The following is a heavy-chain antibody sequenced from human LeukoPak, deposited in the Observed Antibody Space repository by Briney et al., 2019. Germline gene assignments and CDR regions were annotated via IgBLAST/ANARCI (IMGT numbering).Heavy chain of an antibody. CDR1: GFTFSSYA. D-gene: IGHD6-13*01. V-gene: IGHV3-64D*06. CDR3: VKLGSSSDFDY. Sequence: GGSLRLFCSASGFTFSSYAMHCVRQAPGKGLEYVSAISSNGGSTYYADSVKGRFTISRDNSKNTLYLQMSSLRAEDTAVYYCVKLGSSSDFDYWGQGTLVTVSS. J-gene: IGHJ4*02. CDR2: ISSNGGST.